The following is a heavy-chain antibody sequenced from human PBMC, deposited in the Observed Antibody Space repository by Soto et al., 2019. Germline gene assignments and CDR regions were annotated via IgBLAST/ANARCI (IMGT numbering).Heavy chain of an antibody. CDR3: AKAPTNDCSSTSCYWLHCDY. Sequence: PGGSLRLSCAASGFTFSSYAMSWVRQAPGKGLEWVSAISGSGGSTYYADSVKGRFTISRDNSKNTLYLQMNSLRAEDTAVYYCAKAPTNDCSSTSCYWLHCDYWGQGTLVTVAS. CDR1: GFTFSSYA. D-gene: IGHD2-2*01. V-gene: IGHV3-23*01. J-gene: IGHJ4*02. CDR2: ISGSGGST.